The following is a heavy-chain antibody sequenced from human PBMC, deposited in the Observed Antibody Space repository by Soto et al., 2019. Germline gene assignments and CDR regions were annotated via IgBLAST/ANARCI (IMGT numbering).Heavy chain of an antibody. V-gene: IGHV3-23*01. CDR3: AKDNYDYVWGSYRYSY. CDR2: ISGSGGST. CDR1: GFTFSSYA. Sequence: GGSLRLSCAASGFTFSSYAMSWVRQAPGKGLEWVSAISGSGGSTYYADSVKGRFTISRDNSKNTLYLQMNSLRAEDTAVYYCAKDNYDYVWGSYRYSYWGQGTLVTVSS. D-gene: IGHD3-16*02. J-gene: IGHJ4*02.